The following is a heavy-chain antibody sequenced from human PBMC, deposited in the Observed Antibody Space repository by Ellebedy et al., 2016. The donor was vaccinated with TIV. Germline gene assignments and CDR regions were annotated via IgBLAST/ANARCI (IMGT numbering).Heavy chain of an antibody. Sequence: GGSLRLXCAASGFSFSDGYMNWIRRAPGKGLEWLAYISNSDGTVYYADAVEGRFTISRDNAKNSLYLQMNSLRAEDTAVYYCAGRGYWGQGTLVTVSS. V-gene: IGHV3-11*04. J-gene: IGHJ4*02. CDR2: ISNSDGTV. CDR1: GFSFSDGY. CDR3: AGRGY.